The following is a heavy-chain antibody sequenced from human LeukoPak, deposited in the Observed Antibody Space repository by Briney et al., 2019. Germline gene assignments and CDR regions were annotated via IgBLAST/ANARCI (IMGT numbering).Heavy chain of an antibody. CDR1: GFSFSNYA. CDR3: AKASWVPNADAVW. Sequence: GGSLRLSCAASGFSFSNYAMSWVRQAPARGPEWVSSLRGDGETFYADSVKGRFTLSRDDSRNTVYLQLNNLRVEDTAIYYCAKASWVPNADAVWWGQGTQVTVSS. D-gene: IGHD1-1*01. CDR2: LRGDGET. V-gene: IGHV3-23*01. J-gene: IGHJ4*02.